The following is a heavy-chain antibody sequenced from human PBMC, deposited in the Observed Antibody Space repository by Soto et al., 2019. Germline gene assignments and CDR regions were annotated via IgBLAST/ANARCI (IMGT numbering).Heavy chain of an antibody. CDR1: GFSLSNAGLG. D-gene: IGHD6-13*01. J-gene: IGHJ5*02. CDR3: ASTYSTSWYWFDP. CDR2: IFSNDEK. V-gene: IGHV2-26*04. Sequence: QVTVKESGPVLVKPTETLTLTCTVSGFSLSNAGLGVSWIRQPPGNALEWLAHIFSNDEKSYSTSLKSRLTISKDTSKSQVVLIMTNMDPVDTATYYCASTYSTSWYWFDPWGQGTLVTVS.